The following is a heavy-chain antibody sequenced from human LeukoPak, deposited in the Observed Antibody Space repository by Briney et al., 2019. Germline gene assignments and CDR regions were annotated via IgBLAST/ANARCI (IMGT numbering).Heavy chain of an antibody. Sequence: SETLSLTCTVSGGSISSSSYYWGWLRQPPGKGLEWIGSIYYTGSTYYNPSLKSRVTISVDTSKNQLSLKLSSVTAADTAVYYCASNLGPVSSGQYLMDYWGQGTLVTVSS. CDR2: IYYTGST. CDR3: ASNLGPVSSGQYLMDY. V-gene: IGHV4-39*07. D-gene: IGHD3-22*01. J-gene: IGHJ4*02. CDR1: GGSISSSSYY.